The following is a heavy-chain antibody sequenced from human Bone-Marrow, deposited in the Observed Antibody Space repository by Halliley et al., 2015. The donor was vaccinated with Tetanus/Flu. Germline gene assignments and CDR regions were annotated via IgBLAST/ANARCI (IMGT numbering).Heavy chain of an antibody. CDR1: GDSITSSHW. V-gene: IGHV4-4*01. CDR3: ARTRVMPTIFGAYGMDV. J-gene: IGHJ6*02. Sequence: TLSLTCAVSGDSITSSHWWSWVRQPPGKGLEWIGEIYYSGTTNYNPSLRTRVTISIDKSKNQFSLKLSSVTAADTAVYFCARTRVMPTIFGAYGMDVWGQGTTVTVSS. CDR2: IYYSGTT. D-gene: IGHD3-3*01.